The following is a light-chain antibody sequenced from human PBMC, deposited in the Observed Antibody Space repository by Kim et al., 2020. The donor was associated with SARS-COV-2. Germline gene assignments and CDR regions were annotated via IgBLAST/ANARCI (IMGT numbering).Light chain of an antibody. J-gene: IGKJ2*01. Sequence: VSPRESATLSCRARQSVTSNLPWDQQKPGQGTRLLIYGASTRATGIPARFSGSGSGTDFTLTISCLQSEDFAVYYCHQYNNWPYTFGQGTKLEI. V-gene: IGKV3-15*01. CDR2: GAS. CDR1: QSVTSN. CDR3: HQYNNWPYT.